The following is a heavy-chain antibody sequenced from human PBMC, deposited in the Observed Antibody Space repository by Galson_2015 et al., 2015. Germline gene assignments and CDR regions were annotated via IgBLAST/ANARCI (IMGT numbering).Heavy chain of an antibody. V-gene: IGHV6-1*01. D-gene: IGHD5-24*01. CDR3: ARGEMAE. CDR1: GDSVSSDSAA. J-gene: IGHJ4*02. CDR2: TYYRSKWYN. Sequence: CAISGDSVSSDSAAWNWIRQSPSGGLEWPGRTYYRSKWYNDYAVSMKSRITINPDTSKNQFSLHLNSVTPDDTAVYYCARGEMAEWGQGTLVTVSS.